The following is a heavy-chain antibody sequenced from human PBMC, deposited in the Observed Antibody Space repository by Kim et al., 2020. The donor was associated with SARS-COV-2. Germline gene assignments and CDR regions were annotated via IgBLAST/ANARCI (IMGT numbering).Heavy chain of an antibody. Sequence: GGSLRLSCAASGFTFSSYAMHWVRQAPGKGLEWVAVISYDGSNKYYADSVKGRFTISRDNSKNTLYLQMNSLRAEDTAVYYCLGMVRGAPKVPPSWGQGTLVTVSS. CDR3: LGMVRGAPKVPPS. J-gene: IGHJ5*02. D-gene: IGHD3-10*01. V-gene: IGHV3-30*04. CDR1: GFTFSSYA. CDR2: ISYDGSNK.